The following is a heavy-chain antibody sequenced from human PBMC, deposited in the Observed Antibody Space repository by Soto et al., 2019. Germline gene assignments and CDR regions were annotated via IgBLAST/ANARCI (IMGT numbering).Heavy chain of an antibody. V-gene: IGHV4-61*01. CDR1: GGSVSSGSYY. D-gene: IGHD1-1*01. CDR3: ARDIGIDYYYYYYGMDV. Sequence: QVQLQESGPGLVKPSETLSLTCTVSGGSVSSGSYYWSWIRQPPGKGLEWIGYIYYSGSTNYNPSLKSRVTISVDTSKNQFSLKLSSVTAADTAVYYCARDIGIDYYYYYYGMDVWGQGTTVTVSS. J-gene: IGHJ6*02. CDR2: IYYSGST.